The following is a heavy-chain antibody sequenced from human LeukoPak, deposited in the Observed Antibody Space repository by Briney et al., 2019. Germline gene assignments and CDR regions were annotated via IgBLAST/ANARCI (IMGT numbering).Heavy chain of an antibody. D-gene: IGHD3-16*01. CDR3: ARGRWGGGDFDY. CDR1: GYSISSGYY. J-gene: IGHJ4*02. CDR2: IYHSGST. V-gene: IGHV4-38-2*01. Sequence: SXXLSLTCAVSGYSISSGYYWGWIRPPPGKGLEWIGSIYHSGSTYYNPSLKSRVTISVDTSKNQFSLKLSSVTAADTAVYYCARGRWGGGDFDYWGQGTLVTVSS.